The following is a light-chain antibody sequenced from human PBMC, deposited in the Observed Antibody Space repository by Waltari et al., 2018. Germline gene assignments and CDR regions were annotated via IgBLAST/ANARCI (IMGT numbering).Light chain of an antibody. V-gene: IGKV3-20*01. CDR3: QQDDISPLT. CDR1: QTVRTTY. CDR2: GAS. Sequence: EIVLTQSPGTLSLSPGERATLSCRASQTVRTTYLAWYQQKPGQAPTLLSYGASSRATGSPDRFRGSGAGTDFSLTISSLEPEDFAVYYCQQDDISPLTFGGGTKVEIK. J-gene: IGKJ4*01.